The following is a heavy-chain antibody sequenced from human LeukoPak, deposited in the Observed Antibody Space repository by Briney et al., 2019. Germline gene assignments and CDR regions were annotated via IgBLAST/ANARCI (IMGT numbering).Heavy chain of an antibody. Sequence: GGSLTLSCAASGFTFSSYAMHWLRQAPGKGLEWVAVISYDGSNKYYADSVKGRFTISRDNAKNTLYLQMNSLRAEDTAVYYCARDTVSSSWYYFDYWGQGTLVTVSS. CDR2: ISYDGSNK. J-gene: IGHJ4*02. CDR3: ARDTVSSSWYYFDY. D-gene: IGHD6-13*01. CDR1: GFTFSSYA. V-gene: IGHV3-30*04.